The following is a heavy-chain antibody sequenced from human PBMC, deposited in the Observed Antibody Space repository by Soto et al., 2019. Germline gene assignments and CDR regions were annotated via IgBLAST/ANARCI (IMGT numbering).Heavy chain of an antibody. CDR1: GESISSGGYY. J-gene: IGHJ4*02. Sequence: QVQLQDSGPGLVNPSQTLSLTCSVSGESISSGGYYWSWIRHHPGKGLEWIGYIYDSESAYYNPSLKSRVTISMDTSKNHFAMRLSSVTAADTAVYYCARASSSSSAADYWGQGTLATVSS. CDR3: ARASSSSSAADY. D-gene: IGHD6-6*01. V-gene: IGHV4-31*03. CDR2: IYDSESA.